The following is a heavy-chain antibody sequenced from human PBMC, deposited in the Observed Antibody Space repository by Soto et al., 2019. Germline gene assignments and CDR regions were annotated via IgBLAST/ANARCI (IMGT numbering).Heavy chain of an antibody. CDR3: VKDRDRSSWYFSPFDL. CDR1: GFTFSGYA. D-gene: IGHD6-13*01. Sequence: GGSLRLSCSGSGFTFSGYAMHWVRQAPGKGLEYVSGISNNGGSTYYTDSVKGRFTISRDNSKNTLYLLMSSLRTEDTAVYYCVKDRDRSSWYFSPFDLWGRGTLVTVSS. J-gene: IGHJ2*01. CDR2: ISNNGGST. V-gene: IGHV3-64D*06.